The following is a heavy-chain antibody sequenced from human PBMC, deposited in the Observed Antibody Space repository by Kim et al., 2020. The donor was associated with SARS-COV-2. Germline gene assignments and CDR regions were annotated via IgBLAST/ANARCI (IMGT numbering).Heavy chain of an antibody. J-gene: IGHJ4*02. V-gene: IGHV4-31*03. CDR1: GVSISSGDYF. Sequence: SETLSLTCTVSGVSISSGDYFWTWIRQHPGKGLEWMGYIYDSGKTDYNPSLKCRITISLDMSKHRFSLNLTSVTAADTAVDYCAGRGNRRFDNWGQGAL. CDR3: AGRGNRRFDN. CDR2: IYDSGKT.